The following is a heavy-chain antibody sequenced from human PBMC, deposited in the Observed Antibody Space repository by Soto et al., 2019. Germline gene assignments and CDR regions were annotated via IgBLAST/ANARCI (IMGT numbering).Heavy chain of an antibody. CDR1: GGSFSGYY. D-gene: IGHD3-16*01. CDR2: INHSGST. Sequence: PSETLSLTCAVYGGSFSGYYWSWIRQPPGKGLEWIGEINHSGSTNYNPSLKSRVTISVDTSKNQFSLKLSSVTAADTAVYYCARVGGAPVAFQWFDPWGQGTLVTVSS. J-gene: IGHJ5*02. CDR3: ARVGGAPVAFQWFDP. V-gene: IGHV4-34*01.